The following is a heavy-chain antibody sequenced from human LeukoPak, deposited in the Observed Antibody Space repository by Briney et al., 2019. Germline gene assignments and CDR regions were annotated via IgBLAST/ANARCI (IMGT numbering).Heavy chain of an antibody. V-gene: IGHV4-38-2*01. J-gene: IGHJ4*02. CDR2: IYHSGST. CDR3: ARHPLNYYGSGSYLDY. Sequence: PSETLSLTCAVSGYSISSGYYWGWIRQPPGKGLEWIGSIYHSGSTCYNPSLKSRVTISVDTSKNQFSLKLSSVTAADTAVYYCARHPLNYYGSGSYLDYWGQGTLVTVSS. D-gene: IGHD3-10*01. CDR1: GYSISSGYY.